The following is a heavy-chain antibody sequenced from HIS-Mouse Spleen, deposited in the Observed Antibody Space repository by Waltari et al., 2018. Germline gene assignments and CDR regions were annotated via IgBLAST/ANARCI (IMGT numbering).Heavy chain of an antibody. CDR2: INPNRVGT. Sequence: QVQLVQSGAEVKKPGASVKVSCKASGYTFTGYYMHWVRQAPGQGLEWMGGINPNRVGTNNAQKFQGRVTMTRDTSISTAYMELSRLRSDDTAVYYCARGSGRWELLLPNWFDPWGQGTLVTVSS. CDR1: GYTFTGYY. J-gene: IGHJ5*02. CDR3: ARGSGRWELLLPNWFDP. V-gene: IGHV1-2*02. D-gene: IGHD1-26*01.